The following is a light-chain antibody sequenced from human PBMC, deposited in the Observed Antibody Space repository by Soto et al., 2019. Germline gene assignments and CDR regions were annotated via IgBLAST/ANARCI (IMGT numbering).Light chain of an antibody. CDR1: QSVSSSY. CDR2: GAS. V-gene: IGKV3-20*01. CDR3: QHYPSSPQT. Sequence: EIVLTQSPGTLSLSPGERATLSCRASQSVSSSYLAWYQQKPGQAPRLLIYGASRRATGIPDRFSGSGSGTHFTLTITRLQPEDFALYYFQHYPSSPQTFGQATRL. J-gene: IGKJ5*01.